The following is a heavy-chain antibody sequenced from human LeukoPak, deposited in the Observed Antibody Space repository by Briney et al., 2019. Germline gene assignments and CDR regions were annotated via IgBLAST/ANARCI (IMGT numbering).Heavy chain of an antibody. CDR2: ISDSGST. J-gene: IGHJ4*02. D-gene: IGHD7-27*01. Sequence: PSETLSLTCTVSGGSIRGYSWSWRRQPPGKGLEWLGYISDSGSTKYNPSLKTRIIISLDTSKNHFSLKLSSATAADTAVYYCARWGRPNFDYWGQGTLVTVSS. CDR1: GGSIRGYS. V-gene: IGHV4-59*01. CDR3: ARWGRPNFDY.